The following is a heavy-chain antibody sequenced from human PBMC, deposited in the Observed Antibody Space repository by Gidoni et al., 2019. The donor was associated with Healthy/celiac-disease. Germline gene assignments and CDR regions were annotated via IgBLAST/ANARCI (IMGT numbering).Heavy chain of an antibody. CDR1: GGSISSGGYY. CDR3: ARGILSGYYDILTGYYNGHGDYYGMDV. J-gene: IGHJ6*02. D-gene: IGHD3-9*01. V-gene: IGHV4-31*03. CDR2: IYYSGST. Sequence: QVQLQESGPGLVKPSQTLSLTCPVSGGSISSGGYYWSWIRQHPGKGLEWIGYIYYSGSTYYNPSLKSRVTISVDTSKNQFSLKLSSVTAADTAVYYCARGILSGYYDILTGYYNGHGDYYGMDVWGQGTTVTVSS.